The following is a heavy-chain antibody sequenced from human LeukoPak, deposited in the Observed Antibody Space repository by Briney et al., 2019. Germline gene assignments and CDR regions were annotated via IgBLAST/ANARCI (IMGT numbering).Heavy chain of an antibody. CDR2: ISSDGSST. CDR3: GNLDTPMGY. CDR1: GFTFSSYW. D-gene: IGHD5-18*01. V-gene: IGHV3-74*01. J-gene: IGHJ4*02. Sequence: QPGGSLRLSCAASGFTFSSYWMHWVRQAPGKGLVWVSRISSDGSSTNYADSVKGRFTISRDNAKNTLYLQMNSLRADDTAVYYCGNLDTPMGYWGQGTLVTVSS.